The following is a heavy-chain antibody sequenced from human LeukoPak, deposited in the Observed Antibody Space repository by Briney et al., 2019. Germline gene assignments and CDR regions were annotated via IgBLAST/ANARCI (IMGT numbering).Heavy chain of an antibody. Sequence: GPVKVSCKVSGYTLTELSMHWVRQAPGRGLEWMGGFDPEDGETIYAQKFQGRVTMTEDTSTDTAYMELSSLRSEDTAVYYCATSFRGVLHNWFDPWGQGTLVTVSS. J-gene: IGHJ5*02. CDR3: ATSFRGVLHNWFDP. CDR2: FDPEDGET. D-gene: IGHD3-10*01. V-gene: IGHV1-24*01. CDR1: GYTLTELS.